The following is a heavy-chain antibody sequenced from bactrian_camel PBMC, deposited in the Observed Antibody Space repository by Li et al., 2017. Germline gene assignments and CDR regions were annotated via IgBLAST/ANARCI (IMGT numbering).Heavy chain of an antibody. Sequence: HVQLVESGGGSVLAGGSLTLSCAAYGYYSMAWFRQAPGKQREGVAAIALDGQTIYADSVKGRFTISLDSAKSTVTLQMNSLRPEDTAMYTCAAHVERISPYLRLREREYKYWGQGTQVTVS. J-gene: IGHJ4*01. CDR3: AAHVERISPYLRLREREYKY. CDR1: GYYS. V-gene: IGHV3S53*01. D-gene: IGHD1*01. CDR2: IALDGQT.